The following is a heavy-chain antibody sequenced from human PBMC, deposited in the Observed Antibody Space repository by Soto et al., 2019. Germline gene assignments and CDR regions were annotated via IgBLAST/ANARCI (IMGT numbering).Heavy chain of an antibody. CDR1: GYSFTAYY. CDR3: ARDLGGIGDPFDN. D-gene: IGHD3-16*01. V-gene: IGHV1-2*02. CDR2: INPTSGGT. Sequence: QVQLVQSGAEVKKPGASVKVSCKAAGYSFTAYYIHWVRQAPGQGFEWMGWINPTSGGTNYAQKFQGRVTVTRDTSISTAYMELTRLRSDDTAVYYCARDLGGIGDPFDNWGQGTRVTVSS. J-gene: IGHJ4*02.